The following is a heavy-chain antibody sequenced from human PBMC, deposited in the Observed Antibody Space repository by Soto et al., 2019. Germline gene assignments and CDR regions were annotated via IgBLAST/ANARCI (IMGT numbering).Heavy chain of an antibody. CDR3: VSQRTTVPTQAYFDY. V-gene: IGHV4-39*01. D-gene: IGHD4-17*01. J-gene: IGHJ4*02. Sequence: SESLSLTFTVSVGSFTNRRYYWGWILQSPGKGLEWIGSAYYRGRSYSKSSVKSRVTISVDTSKNRFSLSLNSVTASDTAVYFCVSQRTTVPTQAYFDYWGPGALVTVSS. CDR1: VGSFTNRRYY. CDR2: AYYRGRS.